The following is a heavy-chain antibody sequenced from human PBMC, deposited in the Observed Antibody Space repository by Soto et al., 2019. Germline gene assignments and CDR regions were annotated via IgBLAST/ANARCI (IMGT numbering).Heavy chain of an antibody. V-gene: IGHV1-69*01. Sequence: QVQLVQSGAEVKKPGSSVKVSCKASGGTFSSYAISWVRQAPGQGLEWMGGIIAILGKANYAEKFQGRVTITADESTSTAYMEVSSLRSEDTAVYYCARERGGAIIVGVTGTFDVWGQGTLVTVSS. J-gene: IGHJ3*01. CDR1: GGTFSSYA. CDR3: ARERGGAIIVGVTGTFDV. D-gene: IGHD3-22*01. CDR2: IIAILGKA.